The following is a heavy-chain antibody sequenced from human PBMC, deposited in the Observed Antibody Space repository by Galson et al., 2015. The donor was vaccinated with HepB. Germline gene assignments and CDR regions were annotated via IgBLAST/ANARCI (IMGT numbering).Heavy chain of an antibody. CDR3: ARDSYGSGSSPLDCTSYGMDV. V-gene: IGHV3-11*06. Sequence: SLRLSCADSGFTFSDYYMSWIRQAPGKGLEWVSYISSSSSYTNYADSVKGRFTISRDNAKNSLYLQMNSLRAEDTAVYYCARDSYGSGSSPLDCTSYGMDVWGQATTVTVSS. D-gene: IGHD3-10*01. J-gene: IGHJ6*02. CDR1: GFTFSDYY. CDR2: ISSSSSYT.